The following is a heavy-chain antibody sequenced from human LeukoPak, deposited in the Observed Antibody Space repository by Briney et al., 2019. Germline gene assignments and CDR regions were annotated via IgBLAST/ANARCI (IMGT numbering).Heavy chain of an antibody. V-gene: IGHV3-9*03. Sequence: GGSLRLSCAASGFTFDDYAMHWVRQAPGKGLEWVSGISWNSGGIGYADSVKGRFTISRDNAKNSLYLQMNSLRAEDMALYYCAKGHTYYYDSSGYYDYWGQGTLVTVSS. CDR3: AKGHTYYYDSSGYYDY. J-gene: IGHJ4*02. D-gene: IGHD3-22*01. CDR2: ISWNSGGI. CDR1: GFTFDDYA.